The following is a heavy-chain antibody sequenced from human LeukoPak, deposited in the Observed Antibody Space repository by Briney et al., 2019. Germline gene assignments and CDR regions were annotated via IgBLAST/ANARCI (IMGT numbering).Heavy chain of an antibody. CDR1: GYTFTGYD. D-gene: IGHD7-27*01. CDR2: INPNSGGT. J-gene: IGHJ4*02. CDR3: ARDIVAELGIMLYYFDY. Sequence: ASVKVSCKASGYTFTGYDMHWVRQAPGQGLEWMGWINPNSGGTNYAQKFQGRVTMTRDTSISTAYMELSRLRSDDTAVYYCARDIVAELGIMLYYFDYWGQGTLVTVSS. V-gene: IGHV1-2*02.